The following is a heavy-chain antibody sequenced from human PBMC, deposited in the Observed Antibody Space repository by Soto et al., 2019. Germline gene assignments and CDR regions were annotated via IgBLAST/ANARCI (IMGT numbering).Heavy chain of an antibody. CDR3: AREGFYPLASYYYDSSGRVFDY. D-gene: IGHD3-22*01. V-gene: IGHV4-30-4*01. CDR1: GGSISSGDYY. CDR2: IYYSGST. Sequence: QVQLQESGPGLVKPSQTLSLTCTVSGGSISSGDYYWSWIRQPPGKGLEWIGYIYYSGSTYYNPALKSRVTISVDTSKNQFALKLSSVTAADTAVYYCAREGFYPLASYYYDSSGRVFDYWGQGTLVTVSS. J-gene: IGHJ4*02.